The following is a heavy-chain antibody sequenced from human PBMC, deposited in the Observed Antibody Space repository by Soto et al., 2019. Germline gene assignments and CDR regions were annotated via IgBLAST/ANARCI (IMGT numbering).Heavy chain of an antibody. V-gene: IGHV4-31*03. Sequence: QVQLQESGPGLVKPSQTLSLTCTVSGGSISSGGYYWSWIRQHPGKGLEWIGYIYYSGSTYYNPSLKRRVTISVDPSKTQFALKLCSVTAADTAVYYCARRQGIAAAGNYWFDPWGQGTLVTVSS. CDR3: ARRQGIAAAGNYWFDP. D-gene: IGHD6-13*01. CDR2: IYYSGST. CDR1: GGSISSGGYY. J-gene: IGHJ5*02.